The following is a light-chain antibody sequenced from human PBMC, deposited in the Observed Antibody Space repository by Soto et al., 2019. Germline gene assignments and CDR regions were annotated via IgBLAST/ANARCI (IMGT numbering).Light chain of an antibody. V-gene: IGKV3-20*01. CDR2: GAS. CDR1: QSISSSY. CDR3: QQYGGSPL. Sequence: EIVLTQSPGTLSLSPGERATLSCRASQSISSSYLAWYQQKTGQAPRLLIYGASSRATGIPDRFSVSGSGTDFTLTISRLEPEDSAVYYCQQYGGSPLFGQGTKVEIK. J-gene: IGKJ1*01.